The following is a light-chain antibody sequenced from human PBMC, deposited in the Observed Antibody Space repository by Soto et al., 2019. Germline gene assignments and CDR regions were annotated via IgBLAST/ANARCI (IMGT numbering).Light chain of an antibody. CDR2: AAS. V-gene: IGKV1-39*01. CDR1: QAISTS. Sequence: DIQMTQSPSSLSASVGDRVTISCRARQAISTSLNWYQQKPGKAPKLLIYAASSLQTGVPSRFTGSGSATYFTLTICSLHPEDFSTYHCLQTYQPPPTFGQGTKVDIK. CDR3: LQTYQPPPT. J-gene: IGKJ2*01.